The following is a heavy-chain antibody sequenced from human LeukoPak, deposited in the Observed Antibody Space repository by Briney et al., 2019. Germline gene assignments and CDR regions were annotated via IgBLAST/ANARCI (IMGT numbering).Heavy chain of an antibody. D-gene: IGHD3-22*01. V-gene: IGHV5-51*01. CDR1: GYSFTSYW. Sequence: PGESLKISCKGSGYSFTSYWIGWVLQMPGKGLEWMVIIYPGDSDTRYSPSFQGQVTISADKSISTAYLQWSSLKASDTAMYYCASYDSSGYGYFQHWGQGTLVTVSS. CDR2: IYPGDSDT. CDR3: ASYDSSGYGYFQH. J-gene: IGHJ1*01.